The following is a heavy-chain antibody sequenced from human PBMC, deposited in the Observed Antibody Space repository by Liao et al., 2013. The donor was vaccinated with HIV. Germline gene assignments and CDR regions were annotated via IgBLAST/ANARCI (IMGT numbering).Heavy chain of an antibody. Sequence: QVQLQESGPGLVKPSQTLSLTCTVSGGSISSGSYYWSWIRQPAGKGLEWIGRIYTSGSTNYSPSLKSRVTMSVNTSKNQFSLHLNSVTAADTAVYYCARGVGGPFDYWGQGTLVTVSS. CDR1: GGSISSGSYY. J-gene: IGHJ4*02. V-gene: IGHV4-61*02. CDR3: ARGVGGPFDY. CDR2: IYTSGST.